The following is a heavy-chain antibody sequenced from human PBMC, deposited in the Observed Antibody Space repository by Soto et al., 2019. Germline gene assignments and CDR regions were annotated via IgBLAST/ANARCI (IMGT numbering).Heavy chain of an antibody. V-gene: IGHV3-23*01. J-gene: IGHJ6*02. Sequence: PGGSLRLSCAASGFVFSSHAMSWVRQAPGKGLEWVSATSGSGATTYYADSVKGRFTISRDNSENTLFLEMTSLRADDTAVYYCAKMVASWTGDSYFYYGLDVWGQGTTVTVSS. CDR2: TSGSGATT. D-gene: IGHD3-9*01. CDR1: GFVFSSHA. CDR3: AKMVASWTGDSYFYYGLDV.